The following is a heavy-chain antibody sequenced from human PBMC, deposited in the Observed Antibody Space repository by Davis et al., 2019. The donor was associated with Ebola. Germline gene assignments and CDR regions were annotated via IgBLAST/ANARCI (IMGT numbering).Heavy chain of an antibody. CDR3: ARDGYSSSWCPSY. Sequence: ASVKVSCKASGYTFTSYGISWVRQAPGQGLEWMGWISAYNGNTNYAQKFQGRVTITADESTSTAYMELSSLRSEDTAVYYCARDGYSSSWCPSYWGQGTLVTVSS. CDR2: ISAYNGNT. J-gene: IGHJ4*02. V-gene: IGHV1-18*04. D-gene: IGHD6-13*01. CDR1: GYTFTSYG.